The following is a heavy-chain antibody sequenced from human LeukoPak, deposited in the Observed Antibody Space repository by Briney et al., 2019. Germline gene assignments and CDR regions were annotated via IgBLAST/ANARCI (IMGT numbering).Heavy chain of an antibody. Sequence: PSETLSLTCAVYGGSFSGYYWSWIRQPPGKGLEWIGEINHSGSTNYNPSLKSRVTISVDTSKNQFSPKLSSVTAADTAVYYCARASAWFGELPFDYWGRGTLVTVSS. J-gene: IGHJ4*02. V-gene: IGHV4-34*01. CDR3: ARASAWFGELPFDY. CDR1: GGSFSGYY. D-gene: IGHD3-10*01. CDR2: INHSGST.